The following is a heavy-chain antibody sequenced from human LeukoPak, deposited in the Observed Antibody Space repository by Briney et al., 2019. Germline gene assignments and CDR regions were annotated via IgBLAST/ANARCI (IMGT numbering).Heavy chain of an antibody. V-gene: IGHV3-30*02. J-gene: IGHJ4*02. CDR3: VKDRKHSLVYFDD. D-gene: IGHD6-19*01. CDR1: GFIFRSSD. Sequence: GGSLRLSCVTSGFIFRSSDMHGVRQAPGKGVEGVAFIRNDGSDNYYVDSVDDRFTISRENSKNLIYLHMNSQSADEKAVYYCVKDRKHSLVYFDDWGQGTLVTVS. CDR2: IRNDGSDN.